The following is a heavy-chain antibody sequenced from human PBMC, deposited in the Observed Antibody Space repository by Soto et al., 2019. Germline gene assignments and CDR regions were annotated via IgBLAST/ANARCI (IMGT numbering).Heavy chain of an antibody. CDR3: ASYQQSYAFDI. Sequence: SETLSLTCAVSGGSISSGGYSWSWIRQPPGKGLEWIGYIYHSGSTYYNPSLKSRVTISVDTSKNQFSLKLSSVTAADTAVYYCASYQQSYAFDIWGQGTMVTVSS. CDR1: GGSISSGGYS. D-gene: IGHD2-2*01. CDR2: IYHSGST. V-gene: IGHV4-30-2*05. J-gene: IGHJ3*02.